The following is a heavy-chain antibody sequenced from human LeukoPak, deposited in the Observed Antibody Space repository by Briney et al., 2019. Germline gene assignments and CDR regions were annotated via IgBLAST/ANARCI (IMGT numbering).Heavy chain of an antibody. J-gene: IGHJ5*02. Sequence: SETLSLTCTVSGGSISSSSYYWGWIRQPPGKGLEWIGSIYYSGSTYYNPSLKSRVTISVDTSKNQFSLKLSSVTAADTAVYYCARGGDFGVVRPFDPWGQGTLVTVSS. CDR2: IYYSGST. D-gene: IGHD3-3*01. CDR1: GGSISSSSYY. V-gene: IGHV4-39*07. CDR3: ARGGDFGVVRPFDP.